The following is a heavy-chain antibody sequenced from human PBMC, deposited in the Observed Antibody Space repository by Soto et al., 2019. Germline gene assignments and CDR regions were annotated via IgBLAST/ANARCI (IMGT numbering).Heavy chain of an antibody. CDR2: IKQDGSEK. CDR3: AAVYCSGGSCYDY. D-gene: IGHD2-15*01. CDR1: GFTFSSYW. J-gene: IGHJ4*02. V-gene: IGHV3-7*01. Sequence: GGSLRLSCAASGFTFSSYWMSWVRQAPGKGLEWVANIKQDGSEKNYVDSVKGRFTISRDNAKNSQYLQMNSLRAEDTAVYYCAAVYCSGGSCYDYWGQGTLVTVSS.